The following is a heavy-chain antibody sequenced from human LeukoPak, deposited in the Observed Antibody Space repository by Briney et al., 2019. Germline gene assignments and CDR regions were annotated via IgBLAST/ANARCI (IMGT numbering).Heavy chain of an antibody. V-gene: IGHV3-7*03. CDR3: AKTGDRDY. CDR2: IKEDGTQK. Sequence: PGGSLRLSCAASGFTFSNAWMSWVRQAPGKGPEWVANIKEDGTQKYYVDSVRGRFTISRDNAENSLYLQMNSLRGEDTAIYYCAKTGDRDYWGRGTLVTVSS. J-gene: IGHJ4*02. CDR1: GFTFSNAW. D-gene: IGHD7-27*01.